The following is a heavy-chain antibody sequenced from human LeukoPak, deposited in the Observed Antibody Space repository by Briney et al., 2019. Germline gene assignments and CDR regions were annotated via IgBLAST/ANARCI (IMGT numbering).Heavy chain of an antibody. Sequence: SETLSLTCAVYGGSFSGYHWSWIRQSPEKGLEWIGDISDGGSTNYNPSLKSRVTISVDTSKNQFSLKLSSVTAADTAIYYCARGHRGGDSWYNWFDPWGQGTLVTVSS. J-gene: IGHJ5*02. CDR2: ISDGGST. CDR1: GGSFSGYH. CDR3: ARGHRGGDSWYNWFDP. D-gene: IGHD3-16*01. V-gene: IGHV4-34*01.